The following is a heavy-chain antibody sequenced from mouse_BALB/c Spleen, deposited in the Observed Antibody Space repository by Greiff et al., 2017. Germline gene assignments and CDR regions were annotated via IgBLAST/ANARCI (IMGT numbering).Heavy chain of an antibody. V-gene: IGHV2-6-7*01. D-gene: IGHD2-10*01. J-gene: IGHJ4*01. Sequence: VKLMESGPGLVAPSQSLSITCTVSGFSLTGYGVNWVRQPPGKGLEWLGMIWGDGSTDYNSALKSRLSTSKDNSTGQVFLKMNSLQTDDTARYYCARDDGAYYGNRDAMDYWGQGTSVTVSS. CDR3: ARDDGAYYGNRDAMDY. CDR1: GFSLTGYG. CDR2: IWGDGST.